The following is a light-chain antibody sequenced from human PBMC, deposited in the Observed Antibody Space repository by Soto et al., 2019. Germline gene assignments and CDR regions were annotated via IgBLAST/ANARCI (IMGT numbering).Light chain of an antibody. V-gene: IGLV2-14*01. CDR1: SSDVGAYNY. Sequence: QSALTQPPSASGSPGQSVTISCTGTSSDVGAYNYVAWYQQRPGKGPKLMIYEVSNRPSGVSNRFSGFKSGSTASLIISGLQAEDEADYYCSSYTTRNIWVFGGGTKVTVL. CDR2: EVS. CDR3: SSYTTRNIWV. J-gene: IGLJ3*02.